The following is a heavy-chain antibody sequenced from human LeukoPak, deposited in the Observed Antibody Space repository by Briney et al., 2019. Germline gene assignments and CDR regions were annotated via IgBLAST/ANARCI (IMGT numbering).Heavy chain of an antibody. J-gene: IGHJ6*02. CDR3: ARGSGSYYSDV. D-gene: IGHD3-10*01. CDR2: MYDSGST. CDR1: GGSISSYY. V-gene: IGHV4-59*12. Sequence: SETLSLTCTVSGGSISSYYWSWIRQPPGKGLELIGYMYDSGSTNYNPSLKSRVTISVDTSKNQFSLKLSSVTAADTAVYYCARGSGSYYSDVWGQGTTVTVSS.